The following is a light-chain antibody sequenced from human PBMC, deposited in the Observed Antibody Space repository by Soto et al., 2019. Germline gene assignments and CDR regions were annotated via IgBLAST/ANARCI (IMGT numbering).Light chain of an antibody. Sequence: QSALTQPASVSGSPGQSITISCTGTSSDVGTYNYVSWYQQHPAKAPKLMIYEVTKRPSGVSNRFSGSKSGNTASLTISGLQAEDEADYYCCSYTTSITWVFGGGTKLTVL. V-gene: IGLV2-14*01. J-gene: IGLJ3*02. CDR3: CSYTTSITWV. CDR2: EVT. CDR1: SSDVGTYNY.